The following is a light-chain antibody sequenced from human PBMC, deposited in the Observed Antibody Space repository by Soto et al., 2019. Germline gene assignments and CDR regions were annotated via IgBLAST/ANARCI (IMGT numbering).Light chain of an antibody. Sequence: EIVMTQSPVTLSVSPGERATLSCRASQSVSNNYLAWYQRKPGQAPRLLIYGASTRATGIPARFSGSGSGTEFTLTISSLQSEDFATYYCQQFYSYPLTFGGGTKVDIK. J-gene: IGKJ4*01. CDR1: QSVSNN. CDR2: GAS. V-gene: IGKV3-15*01. CDR3: QQFYSYPLT.